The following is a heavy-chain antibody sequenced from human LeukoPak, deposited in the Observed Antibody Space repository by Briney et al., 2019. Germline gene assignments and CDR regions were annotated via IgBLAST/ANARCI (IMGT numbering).Heavy chain of an antibody. CDR2: INHSGST. V-gene: IGHV4-34*01. D-gene: IGHD2-2*01. CDR1: GGSFSGYY. CDR3: ARRVVVPAAMLYYYYYYMDV. J-gene: IGHJ6*03. Sequence: SETLSLTCAVYGGSFSGYYWSWIRQPPGKGLEWIGEINHSGSTNYNPSLKSRVTISVDTSKNQFSLKLSSVTAADTAVYYCARRVVVPAAMLYYYYYYMDVWGKGTTVTISS.